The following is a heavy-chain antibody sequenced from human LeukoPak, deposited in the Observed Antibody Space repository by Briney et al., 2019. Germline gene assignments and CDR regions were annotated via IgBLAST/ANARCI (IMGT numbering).Heavy chain of an antibody. J-gene: IGHJ4*02. D-gene: IGHD6-13*01. CDR3: AKDWRAAAGTDIDY. CDR2: ISYDGSNK. Sequence: GGSLRLSCAASGFTFSSYGMHWVRQAPGKGLEWVAVISYDGSNKYYADSVKGRFTISRDNSKNTLYLQMNSLRAEDTAVYYCAKDWRAAAGTDIDYWGQGTLVTVSS. CDR1: GFTFSSYG. V-gene: IGHV3-30*18.